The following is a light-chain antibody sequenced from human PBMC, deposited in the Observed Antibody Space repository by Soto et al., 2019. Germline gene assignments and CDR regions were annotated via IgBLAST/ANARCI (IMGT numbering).Light chain of an antibody. J-gene: IGKJ3*01. CDR2: RAS. CDR1: HYIYSN. Sequence: EIRMSQSPATLSVSPGERATLSCTASHYIYSNVAWFQQRPGQAPRLLIYRASTRAPGTPARFTGSGSGTEFTLTITSLQSEDFAVYYCQQRSNWPLFTFGPGTKVDIK. V-gene: IGKV3-15*01. CDR3: QQRSNWPLFT.